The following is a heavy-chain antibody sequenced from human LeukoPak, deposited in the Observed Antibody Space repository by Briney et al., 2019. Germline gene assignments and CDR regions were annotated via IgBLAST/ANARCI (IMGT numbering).Heavy chain of an antibody. CDR2: ISAYNGNT. V-gene: IGHV1-18*01. CDR3: GRVYDYVWVGLRSHLDY. CDR1: GYTFTTYG. J-gene: IGHJ4*02. D-gene: IGHD3-16*01. Sequence: APVKVSCTASGYTFTTYGISWVRQAPGQGLEWMGWISAYNGNTNYAQKHQGRVTMPTDTSTSTAYIELRSLSSDDTAVYYCGRVYDYVWVGLRSHLDYWGRGTLVTVSS.